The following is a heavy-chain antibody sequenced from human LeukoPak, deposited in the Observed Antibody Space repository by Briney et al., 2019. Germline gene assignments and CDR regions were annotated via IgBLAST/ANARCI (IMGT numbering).Heavy chain of an antibody. CDR3: AKDGTTTVTFDY. CDR2: ISGSGGST. J-gene: IGHJ4*02. V-gene: IGHV3-23*01. Sequence: AGGSLRLSCAASGFTFSSYAMSWVRQAPGKGLEWVSVISGSGGSTYYRDSVKGRFTISRGNSKNTLYLQMNSLTAGDTAVYYCAKDGTTTVTFDYWGQGTLVTVSS. D-gene: IGHD4-11*01. CDR1: GFTFSSYA.